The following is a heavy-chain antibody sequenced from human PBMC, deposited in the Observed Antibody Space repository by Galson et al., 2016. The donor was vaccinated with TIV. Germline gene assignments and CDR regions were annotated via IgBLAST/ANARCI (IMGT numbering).Heavy chain of an antibody. J-gene: IGHJ6*02. D-gene: IGHD3-16*02. CDR3: AKGPGSYPYHYYGVDV. Sequence: SLRLSCAASGFTFSTKSMSWVRQAPGKGLEWVSAISGSGGTTYYADSVKGRFTISRDNSNNTLYLQMNSLRAEDRAVYYCAKGPGSYPYHYYGVDVWGQGTTVT. CDR1: GFTFSTKS. V-gene: IGHV3-23*01. CDR2: ISGSGGTT.